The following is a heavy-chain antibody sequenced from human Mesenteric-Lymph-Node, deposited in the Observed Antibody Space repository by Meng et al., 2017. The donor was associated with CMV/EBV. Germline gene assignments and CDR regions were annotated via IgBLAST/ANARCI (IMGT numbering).Heavy chain of an antibody. CDR3: ARGRKRRISISSTRGGLGFDP. CDR1: GFTFSSYA. J-gene: IGHJ5*02. D-gene: IGHD2-2*01. CDR2: IYSGGST. Sequence: GESLKISCAASGFTFSSYAMSWVRQAPGKGLEWVSVIYSGGSTYYADSVKGRFTISRDNSKNTLYLQMNSLRAEDTAVYYCARGRKRRISISSTRGGLGFDPWGQGTLVTVSS. V-gene: IGHV3-66*02.